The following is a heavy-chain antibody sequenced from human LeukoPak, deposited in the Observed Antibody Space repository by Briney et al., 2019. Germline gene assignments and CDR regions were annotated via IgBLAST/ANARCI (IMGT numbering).Heavy chain of an antibody. Sequence: PSETLSLTCAVYGGSLSGYYWSWIRQPPGKGLEWIGEINHSGSTNYNPSLKSRVTISVDTSKNQFSLKLSSVTAADTAVYYCARAASSSWLYYYYYMDVWGKGTTVTISS. J-gene: IGHJ6*03. CDR1: GGSLSGYY. D-gene: IGHD6-13*01. CDR3: ARAASSSWLYYYYYMDV. CDR2: INHSGST. V-gene: IGHV4-34*01.